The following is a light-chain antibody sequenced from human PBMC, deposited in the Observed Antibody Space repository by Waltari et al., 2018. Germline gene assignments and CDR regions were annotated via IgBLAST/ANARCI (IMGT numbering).Light chain of an antibody. Sequence: QSVLTQPPSASGTPGQRVTISCSGSSPNNGRHVVHWYQQVPGTTPKLLTYRNDQRPSGVPDRFSGSKSGTSASLAISGLRSEDEADYYCAAWDDKLGGRWEFGGGTKLTVL. CDR1: SPNNGRHV. CDR2: RND. J-gene: IGLJ2*01. CDR3: AAWDDKLGGRWE. V-gene: IGLV1-47*01.